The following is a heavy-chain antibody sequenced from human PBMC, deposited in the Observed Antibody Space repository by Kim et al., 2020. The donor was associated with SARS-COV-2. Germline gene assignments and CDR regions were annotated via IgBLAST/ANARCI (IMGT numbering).Heavy chain of an antibody. CDR3: ARDPSDSGDFAYWY. V-gene: IGHV3-11*01. CDR1: GVTLRDHY. J-gene: IGHJ2*01. CDR2: MSGSGSTI. Sequence: GGSLRLSCEASGVTLRDHYMSWIRQAPGKGPEWVAYMSGSGSTIYYADSVKGRFTISRDNAKNSLYLQMNSLRAEDPAGYYCARDPSDSGDFAYWY. D-gene: IGHD4-17*01.